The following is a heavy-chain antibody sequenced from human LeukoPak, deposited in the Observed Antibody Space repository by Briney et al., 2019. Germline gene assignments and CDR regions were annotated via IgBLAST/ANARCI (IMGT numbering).Heavy chain of an antibody. J-gene: IGHJ5*02. CDR3: ARDSSSWQIPIENWFDP. CDR2: IRSKAYGGTT. D-gene: IGHD6-13*01. CDR1: GFTFGDYA. Sequence: GGSLRLSCTASGFTFGDYAMSWVRQAPGKGLEWVGFIRSKAYGGTTEYAASVKGRFTISRDDSKSIAYLQMNSLRAEDTAVYYCARDSSSWQIPIENWFDPWGQGTLVTVSS. V-gene: IGHV3-49*04.